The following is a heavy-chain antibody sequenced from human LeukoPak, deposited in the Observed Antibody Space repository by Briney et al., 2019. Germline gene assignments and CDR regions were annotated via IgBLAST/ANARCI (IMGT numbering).Heavy chain of an antibody. D-gene: IGHD5-12*01. J-gene: IGHJ6*03. CDR2: ISSSSSYI. Sequence: MSGGSLRLSCAASGFTFSSYSMNWVRQAPGKGLEWVSSISSSSSYIYYADSVKGRFTISRDNAKNSLYLQMNSLRAEDTAVYYCAREFVIVATIQDYYYYMDVWGKGTTVTVSS. CDR1: GFTFSSYS. V-gene: IGHV3-21*01. CDR3: AREFVIVATIQDYYYYMDV.